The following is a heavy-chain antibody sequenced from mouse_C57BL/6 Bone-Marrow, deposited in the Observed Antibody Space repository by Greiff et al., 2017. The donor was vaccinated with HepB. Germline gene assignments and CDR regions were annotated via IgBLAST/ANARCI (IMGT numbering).Heavy chain of an antibody. CDR1: GYTFTEYT. D-gene: IGHD2-5*01. J-gene: IGHJ2*01. V-gene: IGHV1-62-2*01. CDR3: ARHEEAYYSNWDYFDY. CDR2: FYPGSGSI. Sequence: VQLQQSGAELVKPGASVKLSCKASGYTFTEYTIHWVKQRSGQGLEWIGWFYPGSGSIKYNEKFKDKATLTADKSSSTVYMELSRLTSEDSAVYFCARHEEAYYSNWDYFDYWGQGTTLTVSS.